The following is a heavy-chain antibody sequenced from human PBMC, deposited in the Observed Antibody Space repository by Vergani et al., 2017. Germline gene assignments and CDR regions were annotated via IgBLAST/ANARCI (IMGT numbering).Heavy chain of an antibody. CDR3: ARDRGFNDY. CDR1: GFTFSSYA. Sequence: EVQLVESGGGLVQPGGSLRLSCAASGFTFSSYAMSWVRQAPGKGLEWVGRTRNKANSYTTEYAASVKGRFTISRDDSKNSLYLQMNSLKTEDTAVYYCARDRGFNDYWGQGTLVTVSS. J-gene: IGHJ4*02. V-gene: IGHV3-72*01. CDR2: TRNKANSYTT.